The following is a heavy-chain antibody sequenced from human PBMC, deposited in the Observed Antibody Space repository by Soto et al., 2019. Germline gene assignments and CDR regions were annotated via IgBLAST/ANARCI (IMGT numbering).Heavy chain of an antibody. D-gene: IGHD2-2*01. CDR1: GGTFSSYA. CDR3: ASSQGSSTSLEIYYYYCYGMDV. Sequence: QVQLVQSGAEVKKPGSSVKVSCKASGGTFSSYAISWVRQAPGQGLEWMGGIIPISDTTNYAQKFQGRVTITADESTSTAYMELSSLRSEATAVYYCASSQGSSTSLEIYYYYCYGMDVWGQGTTVTVSS. CDR2: IIPISDTT. J-gene: IGHJ6*02. V-gene: IGHV1-69*01.